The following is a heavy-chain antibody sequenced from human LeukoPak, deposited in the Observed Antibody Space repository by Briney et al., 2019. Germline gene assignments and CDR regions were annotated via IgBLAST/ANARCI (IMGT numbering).Heavy chain of an antibody. J-gene: IGHJ4*02. Sequence: SETLSLTCTVSGGSISSGDYYWSWIRQPPGKGLEWIGYIYDSGSTYYNPSLESRVTISVDTSKNQFSLKLSSVTAADTAVYYCARKPIINNAWYYFDCWGQGILVAVSS. CDR2: IYDSGST. CDR1: GGSISSGDYY. D-gene: IGHD1/OR15-1a*01. CDR3: ARKPIINNAWYYFDC. V-gene: IGHV4-30-4*08.